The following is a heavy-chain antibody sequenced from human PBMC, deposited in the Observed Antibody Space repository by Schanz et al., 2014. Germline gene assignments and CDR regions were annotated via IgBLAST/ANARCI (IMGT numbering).Heavy chain of an antibody. CDR1: GFTFSSYA. J-gene: IGHJ4*02. Sequence: EVQLLESGGGLVQPGGSLRLSCAASGFTFSSYAMSWVRQAPGKGLEWVSGISGSGGSTYYADSVKGRFTISRDNSKNTLYLQMNRLRAEDTALYYCAIIGVMVAVAGTRADYWGQGTLVNVSS. CDR2: ISGSGGST. D-gene: IGHD6-19*01. V-gene: IGHV3-23*01. CDR3: AIIGVMVAVAGTRADY.